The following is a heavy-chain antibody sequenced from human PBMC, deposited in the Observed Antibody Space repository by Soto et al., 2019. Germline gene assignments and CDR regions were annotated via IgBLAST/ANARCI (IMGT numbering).Heavy chain of an antibody. D-gene: IGHD6-19*01. CDR3: ARWSSGWYPLFRYYFDY. Sequence: SETLSLTCTVSADSFGTFYWSWIRQSPGRGLEWIGYIYSSGRTNYNPSLKSRVTISVDTSKNQFSLKLSSVTAADTAVYYCARWSSGWYPLFRYYFDYWGQGTLVTVSS. J-gene: IGHJ4*02. V-gene: IGHV4-59*01. CDR2: IYSSGRT. CDR1: ADSFGTFY.